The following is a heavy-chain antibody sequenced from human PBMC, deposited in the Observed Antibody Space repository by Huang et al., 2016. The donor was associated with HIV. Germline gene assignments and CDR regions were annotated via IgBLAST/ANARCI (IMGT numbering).Heavy chain of an antibody. CDR1: GFSFTNYW. J-gene: IGHJ4*02. Sequence: EVQLVQSGAEVKKPGESLKISCKGSGFSFTNYWIGWVRQMPGKGLEWMVISYPGDPDTTYSPALRCQVTISADKSINTAYLQWNSLKASDSAMYYCARPLLGYSNGYYFDYWGQGTLVTVSS. CDR3: ARPLLGYSNGYYFDY. D-gene: IGHD5-18*01. V-gene: IGHV5-51*03. CDR2: SYPGDPDT.